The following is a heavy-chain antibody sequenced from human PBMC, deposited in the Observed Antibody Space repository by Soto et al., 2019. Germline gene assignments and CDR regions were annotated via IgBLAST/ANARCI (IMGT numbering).Heavy chain of an antibody. V-gene: IGHV3-11*05. CDR1: GFTFSNYY. D-gene: IGHD2-15*01. CDR2: ISSNTSYR. J-gene: IGHJ6*02. Sequence: QVQLVESGGGLVKPGGSLTLSCAASGFTFSNYYMTWIRQAPGKGLEWVSYISSNTSYRNYADSVKGRFTISRDNAKNPLHLQMNSLRAEDTAVYYCARVGRGYSANYYYYGMDVWGQGTTVTVSS. CDR3: ARVGRGYSANYYYYGMDV.